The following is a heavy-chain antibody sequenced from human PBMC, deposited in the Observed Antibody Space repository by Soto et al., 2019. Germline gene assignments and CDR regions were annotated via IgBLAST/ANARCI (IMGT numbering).Heavy chain of an antibody. CDR3: ERDKDRQQLGGNYYYGIDV. D-gene: IGHD2-15*01. CDR2: IIPIFSTP. Sequence: QVQLVQSGAEVKKPGSSVTVSCKASGGTFGNSAISWVRQAPGQGLEWMGGIIPIFSTPDYAQKFQGRVTITAEESTTTAYMELTSLKSEDTAVYYCERDKDRQQLGGNYYYGIDVWGQGTTVTVSS. CDR1: GGTFGNSA. V-gene: IGHV1-69*12. J-gene: IGHJ6*02.